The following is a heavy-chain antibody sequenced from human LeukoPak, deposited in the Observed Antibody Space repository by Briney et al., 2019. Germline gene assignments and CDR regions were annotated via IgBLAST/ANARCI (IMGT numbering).Heavy chain of an antibody. D-gene: IGHD3-9*01. Sequence: PSETLSLTCTVSGGSISSSSYYWGWIRQPPGTGLEWIGSIYYSGSTYYNPSLKSRVTISVDTSKNQFSLKLSSVTAADTAVYYCARLPLRYFDWLLTSGDPIEDYYFDYWGQGTLVTVSS. CDR2: IYYSGST. V-gene: IGHV4-39*07. J-gene: IGHJ4*02. CDR1: GGSISSSSYY. CDR3: ARLPLRYFDWLLTSGDPIEDYYFDY.